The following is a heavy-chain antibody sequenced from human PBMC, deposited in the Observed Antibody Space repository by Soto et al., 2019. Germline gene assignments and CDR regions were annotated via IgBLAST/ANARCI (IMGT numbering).Heavy chain of an antibody. CDR2: IYHSGST. J-gene: IGHJ4*02. CDR3: ARAPYSHSRNFDY. D-gene: IGHD6-13*01. CDR1: GGSISSSNW. V-gene: IGHV4-4*02. Sequence: QVQLQESGPGLVKPSGTLSLTCAVSGGSISSSNWWSWVRQPPGKGLEWIGEIYHSGSTNYNPSLKSRVTITVDKYKDQFSLTLSTVTAADTAVYYCARAPYSHSRNFDYSGERTLVTVAA.